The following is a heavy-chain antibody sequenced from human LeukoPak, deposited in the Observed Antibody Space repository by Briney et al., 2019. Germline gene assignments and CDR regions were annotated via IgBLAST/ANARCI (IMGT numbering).Heavy chain of an antibody. V-gene: IGHV1-8*01. CDR2: MNPNSGNT. D-gene: IGHD4-17*01. CDR3: ARGDYGDYTWDY. Sequence: GASLNVSCKASGYTFTSYDINWVRQATGQGLEWMGWMNPNSGNTGYAQKFQGRVTMTRNTSISTAYMELSSLRSEDTAVYYCARGDYGDYTWDYWGQGTLVTVSS. CDR1: GYTFTSYD. J-gene: IGHJ4*02.